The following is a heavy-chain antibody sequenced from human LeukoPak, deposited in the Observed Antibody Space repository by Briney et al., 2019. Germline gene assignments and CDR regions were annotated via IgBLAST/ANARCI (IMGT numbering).Heavy chain of an antibody. CDR3: ARFGEFLLFDY. Sequence: SETLSLTCAVSGYSISSGYYWGWIRQPPGKGLEWIGSIYHSGSTYYNPSLKSRVTISVDTSKNQFSLKLSSVTAADTAVYYCARFGEFLLFDYWGQGTLVTVS. V-gene: IGHV4-38-2*01. CDR1: GYSISSGYY. CDR2: IYHSGST. D-gene: IGHD3-10*01. J-gene: IGHJ4*02.